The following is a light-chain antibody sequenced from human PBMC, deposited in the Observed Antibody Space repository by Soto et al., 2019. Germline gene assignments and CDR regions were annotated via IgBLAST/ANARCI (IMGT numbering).Light chain of an antibody. CDR1: QSVSNNY. CDR3: QQHGTSPPSWT. V-gene: IGKV3-20*01. CDR2: GAS. J-gene: IGKJ1*01. Sequence: ETVLTQSPGTLSLSPGERATLFCRASQSVSNNYLAWYQQKPGQAPRLLIYGASSRATGIPDRFSGSGSGTDFSLTISRLEPEDAELYDCQQHGTSPPSWTFGQGTKVEIK.